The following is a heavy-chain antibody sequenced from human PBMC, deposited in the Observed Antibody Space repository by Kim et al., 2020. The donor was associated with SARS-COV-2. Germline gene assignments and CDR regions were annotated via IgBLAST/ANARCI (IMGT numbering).Heavy chain of an antibody. Sequence: SETLSLTCTVSGSSIGIGYYWACIRQPPGRGVECIGSISHTGNTYTNPSLRGRILTSVDTNNRQSSLLVTSATAAATAEYSCARLEMSGRYNFDVWG. D-gene: IGHD1-20*01. J-gene: IGHJ3*01. CDR2: ISHTGNT. CDR3: ARLEMSGRYNFDV. V-gene: IGHV4-38-2*02. CDR1: GSSIGIGYY.